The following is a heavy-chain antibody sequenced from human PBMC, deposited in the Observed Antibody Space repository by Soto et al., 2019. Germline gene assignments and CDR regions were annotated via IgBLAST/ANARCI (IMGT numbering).Heavy chain of an antibody. V-gene: IGHV1-69*10. J-gene: IGHJ6*03. Sequence: ASVKVSCKASGGTFSSYAISWVRQAPGQGLEWMGGIIPIFGIANYAQKFQGRVTITADKSTSTAYMELSSLRSEDTAVYYCAKGSSGGYYYYYMDVWGEGTTVTVSS. CDR3: AKGSSGGYYYYYMDV. D-gene: IGHD6-6*01. CDR2: IIPIFGIA. CDR1: GGTFSSYA.